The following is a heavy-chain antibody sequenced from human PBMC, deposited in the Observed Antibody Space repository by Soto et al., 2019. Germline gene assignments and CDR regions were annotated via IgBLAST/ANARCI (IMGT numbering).Heavy chain of an antibody. CDR3: ARGEDYGDSFSHMDV. CDR2: MNPNSGNT. Sequence: GASVKVSCKASGYAFTSYYINWVRQATGQGLEWMGWMNPNSGNTGYAQKFQGRVTLTRNTSISTAYMELSSLRSEDTAVYYCARGEDYGDSFSHMDVWGKGTTVTVSS. D-gene: IGHD4-17*01. V-gene: IGHV1-8*01. J-gene: IGHJ6*03. CDR1: GYAFTSYY.